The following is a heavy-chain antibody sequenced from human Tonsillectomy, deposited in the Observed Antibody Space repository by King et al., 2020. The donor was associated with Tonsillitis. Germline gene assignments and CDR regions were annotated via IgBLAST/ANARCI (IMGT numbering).Heavy chain of an antibody. J-gene: IGHJ6*02. V-gene: IGHV4-59*11. CDR2: IYYSGRT. CDR3: ARVDYGGNSGIYYGMDV. Sequence: VQLQESGPGLVKPSETLSLTCSVSSGFISSHYWSWIRQPPGKGLEWIGYIYYSGRTNYNPSLKSRGTISIDTSKNQVSLKLSSVTAADTAVYYCARVDYGGNSGIYYGMDVWGQGTTVTVSS. CDR1: SGFISSHY. D-gene: IGHD4-23*01.